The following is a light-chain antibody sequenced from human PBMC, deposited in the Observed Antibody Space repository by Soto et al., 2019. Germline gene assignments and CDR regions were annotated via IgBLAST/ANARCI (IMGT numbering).Light chain of an antibody. CDR2: WAS. Sequence: DIVMTQSPDSLAVSLGERATINCKSSQSVLYSSNNKNFLAWYQQRPGQPPKLLIYWASTRESGVPDRFSGSGSGTDFTLTVSRLQAEDVPVYYCQQYYTTPYTFGQGTKLEIK. CDR1: QSVLYSSNNKNF. CDR3: QQYYTTPYT. V-gene: IGKV4-1*01. J-gene: IGKJ2*01.